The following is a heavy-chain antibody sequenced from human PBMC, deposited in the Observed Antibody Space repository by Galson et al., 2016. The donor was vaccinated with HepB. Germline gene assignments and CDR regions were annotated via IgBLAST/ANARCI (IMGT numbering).Heavy chain of an antibody. J-gene: IGHJ4*02. V-gene: IGHV3-23*01. CDR3: AKDLCGSTGCYGGLDY. Sequence: SLRLSCAGSGFTFGTYAMNWVRQTSGKGLEWVSVVSGSGASTHYADSVKGRFTISRHNSKNTLYLQMNSLRAEDTAIYYCAKDLCGSTGCYGGLDYWGQGTLVTVSS. CDR2: VSGSGAST. CDR1: GFTFGTYA. D-gene: IGHD2-2*01.